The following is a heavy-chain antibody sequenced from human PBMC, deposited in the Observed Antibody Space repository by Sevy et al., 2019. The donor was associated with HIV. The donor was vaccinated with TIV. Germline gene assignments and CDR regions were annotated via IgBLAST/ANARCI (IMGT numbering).Heavy chain of an antibody. CDR3: ARDKLLPFTVTMVRGALSYYFDS. Sequence: GVSLRLSCAASGFTFSSYGMHWVRQAPGKGLEWVAVIWYDGSSKYYADSVKGRFTVSRDNSKNTLYLQMNSLRAEDTAVYYCARDKLLPFTVTMVRGALSYYFDSWGQGTLVTVSS. CDR2: IWYDGSSK. V-gene: IGHV3-33*01. D-gene: IGHD3-10*01. J-gene: IGHJ4*02. CDR1: GFTFSSYG.